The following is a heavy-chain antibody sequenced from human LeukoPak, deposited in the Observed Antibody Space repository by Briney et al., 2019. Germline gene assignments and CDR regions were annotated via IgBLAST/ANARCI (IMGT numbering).Heavy chain of an antibody. J-gene: IGHJ4*02. V-gene: IGHV4-59*01. Sequence: KPSETLSLTCTVSGGSISSYYWSWLRQPPGKGLEWIGYIYYSGSTDYNPSLKSRVTISVDTSKNQFSLKLSSVTAADTAVYYCARGGSSSWFFDYWGQGALVTVSS. CDR2: IYYSGST. D-gene: IGHD6-13*01. CDR1: GGSISSYY. CDR3: ARGGSSSWFFDY.